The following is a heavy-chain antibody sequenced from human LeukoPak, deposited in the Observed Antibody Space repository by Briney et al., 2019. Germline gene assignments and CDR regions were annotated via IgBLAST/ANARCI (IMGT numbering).Heavy chain of an antibody. CDR1: GGSINGNDYY. CDR3: ARTNYYFYYMDA. D-gene: IGHD2-8*01. V-gene: IGHV4-39*01. Sequence: SETLSLTCTVSGGSINGNDYYWGWIRQPPGKGLEWIGSIYYSGSTYYNPSLKSRVTISVDTSKNQFFLRLSSVTAADTAMYYCARTNYYFYYMDAWGRGTTVTVSS. CDR2: IYYSGST. J-gene: IGHJ6*03.